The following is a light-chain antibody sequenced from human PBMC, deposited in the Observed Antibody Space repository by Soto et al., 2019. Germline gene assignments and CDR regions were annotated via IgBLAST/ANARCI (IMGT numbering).Light chain of an antibody. V-gene: IGKV1-5*03. Sequence: DIQMTQSPSTLSASVGDRVTITCRASQSVSSWLAWYQQKPGKAPKLLIYKASSLESGVPSRFSGSGSGTEFTLTISSLQPDDSATYYCRQYNAYPITLGQGTRLESK. CDR2: KAS. CDR3: RQYNAYPIT. CDR1: QSVSSW. J-gene: IGKJ5*01.